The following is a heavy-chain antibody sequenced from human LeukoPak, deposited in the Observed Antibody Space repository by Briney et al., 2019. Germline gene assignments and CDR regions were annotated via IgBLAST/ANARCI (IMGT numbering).Heavy chain of an antibody. CDR2: ISYDGSNK. Sequence: PGGSLRLSCAASGFTFSNYWMSWVRQAPGEGLEWVAVISYDGSNKYYADSVKGRFTISRDNSKNTLYLQMNSLRAEDTAVYYCASAYYDILTGYYHEFDYWGQGTLVTVSS. D-gene: IGHD3-9*01. V-gene: IGHV3-30-3*01. CDR3: ASAYYDILTGYYHEFDY. J-gene: IGHJ4*02. CDR1: GFTFSNYW.